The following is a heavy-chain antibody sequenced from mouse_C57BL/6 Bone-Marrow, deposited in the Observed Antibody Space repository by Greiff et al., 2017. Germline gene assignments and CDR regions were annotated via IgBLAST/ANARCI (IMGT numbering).Heavy chain of an antibody. V-gene: IGHV1-52*01. D-gene: IGHD1-1*01. Sequence: QVQLKPPGAELVRPGSSVKLSCKASCYTFPSSWMHLVKQRPIQGLEWIGNIDPSDSETHYNQKFKDKAKLTVDKSTSTAYMHLSSLTSEDSAVYYCATKIITTVVTTSYYAMDYWGQGTSVTVSS. CDR2: IDPSDSET. CDR1: CYTFPSSW. J-gene: IGHJ4*01. CDR3: ATKIITTVVTTSYYAMDY.